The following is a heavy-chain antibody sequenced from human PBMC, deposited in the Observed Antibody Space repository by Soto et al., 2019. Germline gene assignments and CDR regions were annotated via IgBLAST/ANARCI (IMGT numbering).Heavy chain of an antibody. J-gene: IGHJ4*02. D-gene: IGHD4-17*01. Sequence: EVQLVESGGGLVQPGGSLRLSCAPSGLTVSSNYMSWVRQAPGKGLEWVSVIYIGGTIYYADAVKGGLTTSRENLNNTLYLLMNSLRAEDTAVYYCARGAIPYGGNSEAGFDYWGQGTLVTVSS. CDR2: IYIGGTI. CDR3: ARGAIPYGGNSEAGFDY. V-gene: IGHV3-66*01. CDR1: GLTVSSNY.